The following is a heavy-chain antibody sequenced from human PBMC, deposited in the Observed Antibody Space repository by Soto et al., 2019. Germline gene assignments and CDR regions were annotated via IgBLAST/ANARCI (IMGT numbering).Heavy chain of an antibody. CDR1: GGSISSGGYY. J-gene: IGHJ6*02. CDR3: ARITRHYYGMDV. Sequence: QVQLQESGPGLVKPSQTLSLTCTVSGGSISSGGYYWRWIRQHPGKGLEWIGYIYYSGSTYYNPSLKSRVTISGDTSKNQFSLKLSSVTAADTAVYYCARITRHYYGMDVWGQGTTVTVSS. V-gene: IGHV4-31*03. D-gene: IGHD3-10*01. CDR2: IYYSGST.